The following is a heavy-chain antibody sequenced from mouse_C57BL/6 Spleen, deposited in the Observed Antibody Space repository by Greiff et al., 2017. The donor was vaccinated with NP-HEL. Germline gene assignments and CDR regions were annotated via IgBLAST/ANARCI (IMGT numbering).Heavy chain of an antibody. CDR1: GFTFSSYA. Sequence: DVHLVESGEGLVKPGGSLKLSCAASGFTFSSYAMSWVRQTPEKRLEWVAYISSGGDYIYYADTVKGRFTISRDNARNTLYLQMSSLKSEDTAMYYCTRAGYYGTVDYWGQGTTLTVSS. CDR2: ISSGGDYI. CDR3: TRAGYYGTVDY. J-gene: IGHJ2*01. D-gene: IGHD1-1*01. V-gene: IGHV5-9-1*02.